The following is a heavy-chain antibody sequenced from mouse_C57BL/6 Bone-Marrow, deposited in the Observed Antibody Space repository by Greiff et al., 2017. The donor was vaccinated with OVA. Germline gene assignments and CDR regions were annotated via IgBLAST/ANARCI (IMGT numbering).Heavy chain of an antibody. J-gene: IGHJ2*01. V-gene: IGHV1-7*01. CDR2: INPSSGYT. CDR1: GYTFTSYW. CDR3: ARTTIVTNYFDY. D-gene: IGHD2-12*01. Sequence: VHLVESGAELAKPGASVKLSCKASGYTFTSYWMHWVKQRPGQGLEWIGYINPSSGYTKYNQKFKDKATLTADKSSSTAYLQLSSLTYDDSAVYYCARTTIVTNYFDYWGQGTTLTVSS.